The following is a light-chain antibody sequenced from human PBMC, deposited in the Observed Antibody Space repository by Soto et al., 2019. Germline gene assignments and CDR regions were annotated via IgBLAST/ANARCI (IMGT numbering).Light chain of an antibody. V-gene: IGLV2-14*03. CDR2: DVT. J-gene: IGLJ1*01. CDR3: SSYTTSNTRQIV. Sequence: QSALTQPASVSGSHGQSITISCTGTSSDVCGYNYVSWYQHHPGKAPKLIIYDVTNRPSGVSNPFSGSKSGNTASLTISGLQPEDEADYYCSSYTTSNTRQIVFGTGTKVTVL. CDR1: SSDVCGYNY.